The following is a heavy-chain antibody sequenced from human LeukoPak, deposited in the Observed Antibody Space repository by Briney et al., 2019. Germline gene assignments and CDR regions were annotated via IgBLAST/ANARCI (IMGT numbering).Heavy chain of an antibody. V-gene: IGHV3-23*01. J-gene: IGHJ4*02. Sequence: PGGSLRLSCAASGFILSSYAMSWVRQAPGKGLEWVSGISGSADITDYADSVKGRFTISRDNSKKTLYLQMNSLRAEDTAVYYCAKDLYDLGSGRHDYWGQGTLVTVSS. CDR2: ISGSADIT. CDR1: GFILSSYA. D-gene: IGHD3-10*01. CDR3: AKDLYDLGSGRHDY.